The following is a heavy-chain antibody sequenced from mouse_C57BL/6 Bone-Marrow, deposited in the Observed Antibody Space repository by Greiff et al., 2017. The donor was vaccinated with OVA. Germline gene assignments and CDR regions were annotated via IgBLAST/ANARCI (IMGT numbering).Heavy chain of an antibody. Sequence: QVQLQQPGAELVKPGASVKLSCKASGYTFTSYWMQWVKQRPGQGLEWIGEIDPSDSYTNYNQKFKGKATLTVDTSSSTAYMQLSSLTSEDSAVYYCAGYGNYEGFAYWGQGTLVTVSA. CDR1: GYTFTSYW. J-gene: IGHJ3*01. D-gene: IGHD2-10*02. CDR3: AGYGNYEGFAY. CDR2: IDPSDSYT. V-gene: IGHV1-50*01.